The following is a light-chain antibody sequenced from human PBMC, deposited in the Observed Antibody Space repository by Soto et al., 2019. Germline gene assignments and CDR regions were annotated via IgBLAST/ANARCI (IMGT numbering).Light chain of an antibody. V-gene: IGKV1-5*03. Sequence: DIQMTQSPSTLSASVGDRVTITCRASQSISTWLAWYQQKPGKAPKLLIYKASSLRNGVPSRFSGRGSGTEFTLTIYSLQPDDFASYYCQQYTGYPHTFGQGTKLEIK. CDR1: QSISTW. CDR3: QQYTGYPHT. CDR2: KAS. J-gene: IGKJ2*01.